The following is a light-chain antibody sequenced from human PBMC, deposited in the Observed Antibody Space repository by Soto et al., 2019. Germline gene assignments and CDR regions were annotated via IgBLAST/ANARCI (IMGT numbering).Light chain of an antibody. Sequence: QSALTQPASVSGSPGQSITISCTGTSSDVGGYKYVSWYQQYPGEAPKLMIYDVRNRPSGISNRFSGSKSGNTASLTISGLQVEDEADYYCSSYTSRITVIFGGGTKVTVL. CDR2: DVR. CDR1: SSDVGGYKY. CDR3: SSYTSRITVI. J-gene: IGLJ2*01. V-gene: IGLV2-14*03.